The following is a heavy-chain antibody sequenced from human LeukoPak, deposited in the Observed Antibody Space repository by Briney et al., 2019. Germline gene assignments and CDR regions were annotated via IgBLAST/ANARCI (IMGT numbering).Heavy chain of an antibody. CDR1: AGSFTGYY. D-gene: IGHD4-11*01. V-gene: IGHV4-34*01. CDR3: ARRTTVTIPFGY. Sequence: SETLSLTCAVYAGSFTGYYCSWIRHPPWKGLEWIGEINHSGSTNYNPSLKSRVTISVDTSKNQFSLKLSSVTAADTAVYYCARRTTVTIPFGYWGQGTLVTVSS. J-gene: IGHJ4*02. CDR2: INHSGST.